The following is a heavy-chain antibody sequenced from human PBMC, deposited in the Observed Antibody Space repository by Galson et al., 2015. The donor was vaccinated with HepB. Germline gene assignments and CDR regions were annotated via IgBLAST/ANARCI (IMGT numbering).Heavy chain of an antibody. CDR2: IKQDGSEK. D-gene: IGHD5-12*01. CDR1: GFTFSSYW. V-gene: IGHV3-7*03. CDR3: ARDLGYDYANGLDY. Sequence: SLRLSCAASGFTFSSYWMSWVRQAPGKGLEWVANIKQDGSEKYYVDSVKGRFTISRDNAKNSLYLQMNSLRAEDTAVYYCARDLGYDYANGLDYWGQGTLVTVSS. J-gene: IGHJ4*02.